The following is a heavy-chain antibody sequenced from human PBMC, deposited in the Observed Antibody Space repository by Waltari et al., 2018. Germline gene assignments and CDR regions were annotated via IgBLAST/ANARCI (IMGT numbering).Heavy chain of an antibody. CDR3: ARDRRVDGVVDYDY. J-gene: IGHJ4*02. V-gene: IGHV1-2*02. CDR1: GYNFTASC. CDR2: INPRSGVT. Sequence: VHLVQSGAQVTHPGASVRVSCKAAGYNFTASCLHWFRHAPGQRLEWMGWINPRSGVTSYAQKFQGRVTMTRDRSFGTVYIDLSSLKSDDTALYYWARDRRVDGVVDYDYWGQGTLVTVSS. D-gene: IGHD2-15*01.